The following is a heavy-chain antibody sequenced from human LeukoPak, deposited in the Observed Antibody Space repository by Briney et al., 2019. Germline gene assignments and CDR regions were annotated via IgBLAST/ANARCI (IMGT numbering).Heavy chain of an antibody. CDR1: GNSISSGDYY. J-gene: IGHJ4*02. V-gene: IGHV4-61*02. CDR3: AREGDYGDDY. CDR2: IYTSGST. D-gene: IGHD4-17*01. Sequence: SETLSLTCTVSGNSISSGDYYWSWIRQPAGKGLEWIGRIYTSGSTTYNPSLKSRVTISVDTSKNQFSLKLSSVTAADTAVYYCAREGDYGDDYWGQGTLVTVSS.